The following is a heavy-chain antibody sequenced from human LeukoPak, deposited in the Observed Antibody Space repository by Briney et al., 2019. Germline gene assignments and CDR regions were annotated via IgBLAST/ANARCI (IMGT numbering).Heavy chain of an antibody. CDR3: AREHTIAATGTHWFGP. CDR1: GFTFSSYG. CDR2: ISYDGSNK. D-gene: IGHD6-13*01. J-gene: IGHJ5*02. V-gene: IGHV3-30*03. Sequence: GGSLRLSCAASGFTFSSYGMHWVRQAPGKGLEWVAVISYDGSNKYYADSVKGRFTISRDNSKNTLYLQMNSLRVEDTAVYYCAREHTIAATGTHWFGPWGQGTLGTVSS.